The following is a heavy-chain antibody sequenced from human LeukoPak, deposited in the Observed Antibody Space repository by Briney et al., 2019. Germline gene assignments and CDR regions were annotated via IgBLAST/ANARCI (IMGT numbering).Heavy chain of an antibody. J-gene: IGHJ4*02. D-gene: IGHD6-19*01. Sequence: ASVKVSFKASGYTFTGYYMHWVRQAPGQGLEWMGWINPNSGGTNYAQKFQGRVTMTRDTSTSTAYMELSRLRSDDTAVYYCARVVSIAVAGSFSDYWGQGTLVTVSS. CDR1: GYTFTGYY. V-gene: IGHV1-2*02. CDR2: INPNSGGT. CDR3: ARVVSIAVAGSFSDY.